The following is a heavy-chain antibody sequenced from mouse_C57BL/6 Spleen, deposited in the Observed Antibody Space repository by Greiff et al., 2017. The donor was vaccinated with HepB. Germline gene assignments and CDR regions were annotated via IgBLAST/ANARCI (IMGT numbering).Heavy chain of an antibody. D-gene: IGHD1-1*01. J-gene: IGHJ4*01. V-gene: IGHV1-61*01. CDR1: GYTFTSYW. CDR2: IYPSDSET. Sequence: QVHVKQPGAELVRPGSSVKLSCKASGYTFTSYWMDWVKQRPGQGLEWIGNIYPSDSETHYNQKFKDKATLTVDKSSSTAYMQLSSLTSEDSAVYYCASYYDYAMDYWGQGTSVTVSS. CDR3: ASYYDYAMDY.